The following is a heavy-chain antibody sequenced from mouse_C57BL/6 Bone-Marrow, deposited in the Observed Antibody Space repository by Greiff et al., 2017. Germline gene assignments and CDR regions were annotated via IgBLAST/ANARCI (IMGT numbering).Heavy chain of an antibody. J-gene: IGHJ3*01. CDR2: IYPGDGDT. D-gene: IGHD1-1*01. CDR1: GYAFSSSW. CDR3: ARELTFFAY. V-gene: IGHV1-82*01. Sequence: QVQLQQSGPELVKPGASVKISCKASGYAFSSSWMNWVKQRPGKGLEWIGRIYPGDGDTNYNGKFKGKATLTADKSSSTAYMQLSSLTSEESAVYFCARELTFFAYWGQGTLVTVSA.